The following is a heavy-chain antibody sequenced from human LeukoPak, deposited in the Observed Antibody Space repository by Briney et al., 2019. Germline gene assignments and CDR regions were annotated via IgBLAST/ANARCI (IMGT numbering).Heavy chain of an antibody. CDR3: AREPDTWGSYYNDY. CDR1: GFTFSSYA. J-gene: IGHJ4*02. V-gene: IGHV3-30*04. Sequence: PGGSLRLSCVASGFTFSSYAMHWVRQAPGKGLEWVAFISYDGSNKYDADSVKGRFTISRDNSKNTLYLQMNSLRPEDTAVYYGAREPDTWGSYYNDYGAQGPLVPAPS. CDR2: ISYDGSNK. D-gene: IGHD3-10*01.